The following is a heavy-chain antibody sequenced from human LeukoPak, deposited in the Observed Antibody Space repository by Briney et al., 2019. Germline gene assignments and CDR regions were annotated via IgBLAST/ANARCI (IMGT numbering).Heavy chain of an antibody. CDR3: ARRTTYIGWRPSESPSCFDY. CDR1: GGSISTSSYY. D-gene: IGHD2-21*02. V-gene: IGHV4-39*07. Sequence: SETLSLTCTVSGGSISTSSYYWGWIRQTPGKGLEWIGSIYYRGSTYYNPSLKSRVTISVDTSKNQFSLKLSSVTAADTAVYYCARRTTYIGWRPSESPSCFDYWGQGTLVTVSS. J-gene: IGHJ4*02. CDR2: IYYRGST.